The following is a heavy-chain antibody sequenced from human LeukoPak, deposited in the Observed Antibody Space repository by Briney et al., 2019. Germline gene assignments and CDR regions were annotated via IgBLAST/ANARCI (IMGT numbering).Heavy chain of an antibody. CDR3: AGDLLVDIVATTSPYAFDI. Sequence: GGSLRLSCAASGFTVSSNYMSWVRQAPGKGLEWVSVIYSGGSTYYADSVKGRFTISRDNSKNTLYLQMNSLRAEDTAVYYCAGDLLVDIVATTSPYAFDIWGQGTMVTVSS. CDR1: GFTVSSNY. V-gene: IGHV3-53*01. J-gene: IGHJ3*02. D-gene: IGHD5-12*01. CDR2: IYSGGST.